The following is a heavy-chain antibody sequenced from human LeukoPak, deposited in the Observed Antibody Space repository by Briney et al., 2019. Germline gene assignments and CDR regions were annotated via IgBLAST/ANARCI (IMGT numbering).Heavy chain of an antibody. CDR2: IFHSGST. CDR3: ARSPTKRVPEDY. CDR1: SGSIFSSNW. D-gene: IGHD2-2*01. Sequence: PSETLSLTCAVSSGSIFSSNWWSWVRQPPGKGLEWIGQIFHSGSTTYSPSLKSRVTISVDKSKNQFSLRLTSVTAADTAVYYCARSPTKRVPEDYWGQGTLVTVSS. V-gene: IGHV4-4*02. J-gene: IGHJ4*02.